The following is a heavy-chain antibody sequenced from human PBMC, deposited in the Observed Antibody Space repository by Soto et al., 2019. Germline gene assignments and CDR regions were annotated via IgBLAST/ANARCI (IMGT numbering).Heavy chain of an antibody. Sequence: GSLRLSCAASGFTFSRHAMCWVRQAPGKGLEWVAAMSASVAVAVYADSVKGRFTISRDNSKNTLYLQMNTLRADDTAVYYCARRSESSGWYDDYWGQGTQVTVSS. V-gene: IGHV3-23*01. CDR3: ARRSESSGWYDDY. J-gene: IGHJ4*02. CDR2: MSASVAVA. CDR1: GFTFSRHA. D-gene: IGHD6-19*01.